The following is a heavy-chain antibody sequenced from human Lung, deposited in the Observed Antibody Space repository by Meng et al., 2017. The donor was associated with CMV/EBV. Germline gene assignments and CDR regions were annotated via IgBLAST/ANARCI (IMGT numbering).Heavy chain of an antibody. D-gene: IGHD3-10*01. Sequence: ASVXVSCKASGYTFTGYYMHWVRQAPGQGLEWMGWINPNSGGTNYAQKFQGRVTMTRDTSISTAYMELSRLRSDDTAVYYCARALLFITMVRGAIGYSGQGXLVTVSS. J-gene: IGHJ4*02. CDR2: INPNSGGT. CDR3: ARALLFITMVRGAIGY. V-gene: IGHV1-2*02. CDR1: GYTFTGYY.